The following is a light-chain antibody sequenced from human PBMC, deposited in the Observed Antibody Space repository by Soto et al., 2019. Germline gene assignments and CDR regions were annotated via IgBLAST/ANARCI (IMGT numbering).Light chain of an antibody. J-gene: IGKJ5*01. CDR2: DAS. CDR1: QSVSSSS. Sequence: EIVSTPSPGTLSFSPVEIATLSCRASQSVSSSSLAWYQQKRGQAPRLLIHDASSRATGIPDRFSGSGSGTDFTLTISRLEPEDFAVYYCQKYGSSPINCGQGTRREIK. V-gene: IGKV3-20*01. CDR3: QKYGSSPIN.